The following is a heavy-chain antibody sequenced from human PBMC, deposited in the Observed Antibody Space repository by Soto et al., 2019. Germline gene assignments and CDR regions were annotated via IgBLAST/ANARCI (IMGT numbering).Heavy chain of an antibody. D-gene: IGHD1-7*01. J-gene: IGHJ4*02. V-gene: IGHV3-23*01. CDR2: INSGTGGST. CDR1: GFTLSDNP. Sequence: EVQLLESGGDLVQPGGALRLSCAVSGFTLSDNPMSWVRQTPGKGLEWVSVINSGTGGSTYYADSVKGRFTISRDDSKNTLYLQMSGLRAEDTAIYYCAARSGAAAGTLVYWGRGALVSV. CDR3: AARSGAAAGTLVY.